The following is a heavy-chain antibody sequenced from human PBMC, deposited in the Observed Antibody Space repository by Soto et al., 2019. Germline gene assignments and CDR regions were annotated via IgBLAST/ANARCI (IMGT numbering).Heavy chain of an antibody. CDR1: GFIFSHYA. J-gene: IGHJ4*02. CDR3: AKTRGTTVPSGTRTFDY. D-gene: IGHD1-1*01. V-gene: IGHV3-23*01. Sequence: EVQLLESGGGLVQPGGSLRLSCEASGFIFSHYAMTWVRQAPGKGLEWVSTVAYNGDPYSPDSVKGRFTISRDNSRNTVTLQMTSLRAEDTAVYFCAKTRGTTVPSGTRTFDYWGQGTLVTVSS. CDR2: VAYNGDP.